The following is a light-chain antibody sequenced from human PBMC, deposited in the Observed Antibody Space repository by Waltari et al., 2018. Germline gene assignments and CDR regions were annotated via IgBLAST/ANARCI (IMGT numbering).Light chain of an antibody. J-gene: IGKJ5*01. V-gene: IGKV1-39*01. Sequence: DIQLTQSPSSLSASVGDRVTITCRASQTINNFLNWYQQKPGKAPKLLIHAASSLQSGVPSRFSGSGSGTDFTLTISSLRPEDFATYFCQQTHTVPITFGQGTRLEIK. CDR2: AAS. CDR1: QTINNF. CDR3: QQTHTVPIT.